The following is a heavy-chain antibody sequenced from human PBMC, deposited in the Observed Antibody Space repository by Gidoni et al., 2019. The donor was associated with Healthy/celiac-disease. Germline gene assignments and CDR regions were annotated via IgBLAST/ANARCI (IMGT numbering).Heavy chain of an antibody. CDR3: ARDRIQHYGMDV. D-gene: IGHD5-18*01. J-gene: IGHJ6*02. Sequence: EVQLVESGGGLVKPGGSLSLSCAASGFTFSSYSMNWVRQAPGKGLEWVSYISSSSSYIYYADSVKGRFTSSRDNAKNSLYLQMNSLRAEDTAVYYCARDRIQHYGMDVWGQGTTVTVSS. CDR2: ISSSSSYI. CDR1: GFTFSSYS. V-gene: IGHV3-21*01.